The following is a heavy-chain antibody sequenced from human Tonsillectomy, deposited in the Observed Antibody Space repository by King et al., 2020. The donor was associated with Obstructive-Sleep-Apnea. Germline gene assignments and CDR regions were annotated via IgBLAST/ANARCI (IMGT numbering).Heavy chain of an antibody. J-gene: IGHJ4*02. Sequence: QLQESGPGLVKPSETLSLTCTVSGGSISSYYWSWIRQPPGKGLEWIGYIYYSGRTNYNPSLKSRVTISVDTSKNQFSLKLRSVTAADTAVYYCARREGYCSGGSCYYYFDYWGQGTLVTVSS. D-gene: IGHD2-15*01. CDR1: GGSISSYY. V-gene: IGHV4-59*08. CDR3: ARREGYCSGGSCYYYFDY. CDR2: IYYSGRT.